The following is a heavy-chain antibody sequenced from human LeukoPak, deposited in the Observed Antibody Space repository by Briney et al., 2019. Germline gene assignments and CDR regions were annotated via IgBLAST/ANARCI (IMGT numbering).Heavy chain of an antibody. CDR3: AKADKSEQWLYYFDY. CDR1: GFTFSSYA. J-gene: IGHJ4*02. CDR2: ISGSGGST. D-gene: IGHD6-19*01. Sequence: PGGSLRLSCAASGFTFSSYAMSWVRQAPGKGLEWVSAISGSGGSTYYADSVKGRFTISRDNSKNTLYLQMNSLRAEDTAVYYYAKADKSEQWLYYFDYWGQGTLVTVSS. V-gene: IGHV3-23*01.